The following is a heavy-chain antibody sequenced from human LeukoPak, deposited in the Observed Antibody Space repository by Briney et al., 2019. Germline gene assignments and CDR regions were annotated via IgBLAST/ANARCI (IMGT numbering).Heavy chain of an antibody. J-gene: IGHJ6*03. CDR2: INSDGSST. CDR1: GFTFSSYS. CDR3: ASLGQPPAGYYYYYMDV. V-gene: IGHV3-74*01. D-gene: IGHD5-18*01. Sequence: SGGSLRLSCAASGFTFSSYSMKWVRQAPGKGLVWVSRINSDGSSTSYADSVKGRFTISRDNAKNSLYLQMNSLRAEDTAVYYCASLGQPPAGYYYYYMDVWGKGTTVTVSS.